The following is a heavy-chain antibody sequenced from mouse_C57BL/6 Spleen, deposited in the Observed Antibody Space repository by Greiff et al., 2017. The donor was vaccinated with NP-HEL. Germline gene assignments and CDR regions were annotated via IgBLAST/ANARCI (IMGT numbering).Heavy chain of an antibody. D-gene: IGHD2-5*01. CDR1: GYSITSGYY. J-gene: IGHJ1*03. Sequence: EVQLQESGPGLVQPSQSLSLTCSVTGYSITSGYYWNWIRQFPGNKLEWMGYISYDGSNNYNPSLKNRISITRDTSKNQFFLKLNSVTTEDTATYYCARGAYYSNYERYFDVWGTGTTVTVSS. V-gene: IGHV3-6*01. CDR2: ISYDGSN. CDR3: ARGAYYSNYERYFDV.